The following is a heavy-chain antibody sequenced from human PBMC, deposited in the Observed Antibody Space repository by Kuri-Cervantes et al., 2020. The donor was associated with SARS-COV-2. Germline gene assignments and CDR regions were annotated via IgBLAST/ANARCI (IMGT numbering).Heavy chain of an antibody. CDR1: GYTFTGYY. V-gene: IGHV1-2*02. J-gene: IGHJ6*02. CDR2: INPNSGGT. Sequence: ASVKVSCKASGYTFTGYYMHWVRQAPGQGLEWMGWINPNSGGTSYAQKFQGRVTMTRDTSISTAYMELSRLRSDDTAVYYCARDRTRSSWYVWGGSIYGMDVWGQGTTVTVSS. CDR3: ARDRTRSSWYVWGGSIYGMDV. D-gene: IGHD6-13*01.